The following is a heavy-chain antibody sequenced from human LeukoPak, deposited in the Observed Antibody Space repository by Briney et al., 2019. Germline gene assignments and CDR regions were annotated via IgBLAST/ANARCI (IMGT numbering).Heavy chain of an antibody. D-gene: IGHD6-13*01. CDR2: IYPGDSAT. CDR1: GYSFTSYW. Sequence: PGEPLKISGKGSGYSFTSYWSGWVRPMPGKGLEWMGIIYPGDSATRYNPSVQGQFTISADKSMNTPYLQWSSLKAADTAMYYCARYRAEAIVWFDPWGQGTLVTVSS. CDR3: ARYRAEAIVWFDP. J-gene: IGHJ5*02. V-gene: IGHV5-51*01.